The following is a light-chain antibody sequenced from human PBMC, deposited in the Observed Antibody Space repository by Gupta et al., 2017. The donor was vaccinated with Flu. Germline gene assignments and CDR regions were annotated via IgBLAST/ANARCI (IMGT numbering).Light chain of an antibody. CDR2: GVT. V-gene: IGLV2-14*01. J-gene: IGLJ1*01. CDR1: TTDVGGYNY. CDR3: ISYTTTSTLYYV. Sequence: QSALTQPASVSGSPGQSLTLSCPGTTTDVGGYNYVSWYQHRPDKAPKLIIDGVTTRPSGVSARFSGSKSGNTASLTISGLQPEDEADYYCISYTTTSTLYYVFGTGTKVTVL.